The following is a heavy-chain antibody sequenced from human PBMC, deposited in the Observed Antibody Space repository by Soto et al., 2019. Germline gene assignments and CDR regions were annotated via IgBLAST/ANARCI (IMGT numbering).Heavy chain of an antibody. J-gene: IGHJ5*02. D-gene: IGHD5-12*01. CDR1: GYTFTGYY. V-gene: IGHV1-69*13. CDR2: INPIFGTA. Sequence: SVKVSCKASGYTFTGYYMHWVRQAPGQGLEWMGWINPIFGTANYAQKFQGRATITADESTSTAYMELSRLRSDDTAVYYCARDLGAGYDLGFDPWGQGTLVTVSS. CDR3: ARDLGAGYDLGFDP.